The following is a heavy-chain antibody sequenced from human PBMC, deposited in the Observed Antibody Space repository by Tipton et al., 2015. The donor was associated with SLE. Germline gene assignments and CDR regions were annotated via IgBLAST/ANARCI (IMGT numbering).Heavy chain of an antibody. V-gene: IGHV4-59*11. CDR3: ARGVGATAY. CDR2: ISYSGST. Sequence: TLSLTCAVYGGSISSHSWSWIRQPPGKGLEWIGYISYSGSTKYNPSLKSRVTISVDTSKNQFSLNLDSVTAADTAVYYCARGVGATAYWGQGTLVTVSS. J-gene: IGHJ4*02. CDR1: GGSISSHS. D-gene: IGHD1-26*01.